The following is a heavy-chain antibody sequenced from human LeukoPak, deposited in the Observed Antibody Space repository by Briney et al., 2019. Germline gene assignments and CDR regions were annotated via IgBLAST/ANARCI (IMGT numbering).Heavy chain of an antibody. CDR2: ISGSGGST. CDR1: GFTFSSYA. Sequence: PGGSLRHSCAASGFTFSSYAMSWVRQAPGKGLEWVSAISGSGGSTYYADSVKGRFTISRDNSKNTLYLQMNSLRAEDTAVYYCAKGAITMIVVVIQYYFDYWGQGTLVTVSS. J-gene: IGHJ4*02. D-gene: IGHD3-22*01. V-gene: IGHV3-23*01. CDR3: AKGAITMIVVVIQYYFDY.